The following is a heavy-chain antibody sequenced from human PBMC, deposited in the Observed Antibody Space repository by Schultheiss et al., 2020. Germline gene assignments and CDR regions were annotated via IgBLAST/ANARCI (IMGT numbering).Heavy chain of an antibody. CDR3: ARDRCSGGSCYSDWYFDL. CDR1: GYTFTSYG. J-gene: IGHJ2*01. D-gene: IGHD2-15*01. Sequence: ASVKVSCKASGYTFTSYGISWVRQAPGQGLEWMGWISAYNGNTNFAQRLQGRVTLTIDTSTKTAYMELRNLRSDDTAVYYCARDRCSGGSCYSDWYFDLWGRGTLVTVSS. CDR2: ISAYNGNT. V-gene: IGHV1-18*01.